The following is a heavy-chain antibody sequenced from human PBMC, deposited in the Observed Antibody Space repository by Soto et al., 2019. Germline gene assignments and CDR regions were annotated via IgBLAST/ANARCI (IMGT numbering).Heavy chain of an antibody. CDR2: IIPIFGTA. CDR3: ARDFGVVIRSYYYYGIDV. J-gene: IGHJ6*02. Sequence: QVQLVQSGAEVKKPGSSVKVSCKASGGTFSSYAISWVRQAPGQGLEWMGGIIPIFGTANYAQKFQGRVTITADESTSTAYMELSSRRSEDTAVYYCARDFGVVIRSYYYYGIDVWGQGTTVTVSS. V-gene: IGHV1-69*01. CDR1: GGTFSSYA. D-gene: IGHD3-3*01.